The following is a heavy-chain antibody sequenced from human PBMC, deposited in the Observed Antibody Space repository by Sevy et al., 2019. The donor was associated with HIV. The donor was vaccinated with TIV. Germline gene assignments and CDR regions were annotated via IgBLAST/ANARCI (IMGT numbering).Heavy chain of an antibody. V-gene: IGHV3-30-3*01. D-gene: IGHD2-21*02. CDR3: SRLFSCGGDCYYLDY. CDR1: GFTFSHYD. Sequence: GGSLRLSCAASGFTFSHYDMHWVRQAPGKGLEWVAVISHDGNYKNYADSVRDRLTISRDNFKNTLYLQMNGLRVEDTALYFCSRLFSCGGDCYYLDYWGQGALVTVSS. CDR2: ISHDGNYK. J-gene: IGHJ4*02.